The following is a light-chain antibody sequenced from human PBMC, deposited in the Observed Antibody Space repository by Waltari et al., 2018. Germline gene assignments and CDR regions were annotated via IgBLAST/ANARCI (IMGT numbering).Light chain of an antibody. CDR1: QSVNGR. Sequence: EIVLTQSPGTLSLSPGERVTLSCRASQSVNGRLVWYQQKPGQAPSLLIDGTSSRATGIPDRFSGSGSGTDFSLTSSRLEPEDFAVYYCQQHGSLPATFGQGTKVEVK. V-gene: IGKV3-20*01. CDR2: GTS. CDR3: QQHGSLPAT. J-gene: IGKJ1*01.